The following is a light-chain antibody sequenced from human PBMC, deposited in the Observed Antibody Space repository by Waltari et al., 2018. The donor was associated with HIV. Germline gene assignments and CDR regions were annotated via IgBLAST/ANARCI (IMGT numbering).Light chain of an antibody. Sequence: EIVFTPSPATLSLSPGERATLSCRASQSVSSFLAWYQQKPGQAPRLLIYDTSKRATGIPARFNGSGSETDFTLTICSLEPEDFAVYSCQQRSSWPITFGQGTRLEIK. V-gene: IGKV3-11*01. J-gene: IGKJ5*01. CDR1: QSVSSF. CDR2: DTS. CDR3: QQRSSWPIT.